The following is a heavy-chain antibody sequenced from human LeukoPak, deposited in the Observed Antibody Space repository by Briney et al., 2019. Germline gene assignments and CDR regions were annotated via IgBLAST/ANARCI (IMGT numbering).Heavy chain of an antibody. Sequence: PGGSLRLSCAASGFTFSSYGMHWVRQAPGKGLEWVAVISYDGSNKYYADSVKGRFTISRDNSKNTLYLQMNSLRAEDTAVYYCARGSLDYDFWSGYWQGNFDYWGQGTLVTVSS. CDR1: GFTFSSYG. CDR3: ARGSLDYDFWSGYWQGNFDY. CDR2: ISYDGSNK. V-gene: IGHV3-30*03. J-gene: IGHJ4*02. D-gene: IGHD3-3*01.